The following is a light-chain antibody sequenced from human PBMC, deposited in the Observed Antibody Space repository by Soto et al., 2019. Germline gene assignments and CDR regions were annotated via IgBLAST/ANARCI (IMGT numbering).Light chain of an antibody. V-gene: IGLV4-69*01. J-gene: IGLJ2*01. CDR1: SGHSSYA. Sequence: QSVLTQSPSASASLGASVKLTCTLSSGHSSYAIAWHQQQPEKGPRYLMKLNSDGSHSKGDGIPDRFPGSSSGAERYLTISSLQSEDEADYYCQTWGTDVVFGGGTKLTVL. CDR3: QTWGTDVV. CDR2: LNSDGSH.